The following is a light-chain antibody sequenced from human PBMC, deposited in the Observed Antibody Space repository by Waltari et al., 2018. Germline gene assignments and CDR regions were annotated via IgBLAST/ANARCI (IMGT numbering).Light chain of an antibody. Sequence: EVVMTQSPATLSVFPGESATLSCRASQTVSSNLAWYQQRPGQAPRLLIFDASTRALSVPARFSGSGSGTEFTLTIRSLQSEDSAVYYCQQYNRWPPITFGQGTRLEIK. V-gene: IGKV3-15*01. CDR2: DAS. CDR3: QQYNRWPPIT. J-gene: IGKJ5*01. CDR1: QTVSSN.